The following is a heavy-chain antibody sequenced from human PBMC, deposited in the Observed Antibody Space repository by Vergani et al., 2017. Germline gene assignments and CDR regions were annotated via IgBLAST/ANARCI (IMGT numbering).Heavy chain of an antibody. V-gene: IGHV4-39*01. D-gene: IGHD3-9*01. CDR3: ARTESFILRYFHWAL. Sequence: QLHLQESGPGLVKPSETLSLTCTVSGGSITRSSYYWGWIRQPPGKGLEWIGNIYHSGGAYYNPSLKGRVTISVDTSKNQFSLEVTSVTAADTAIYFCARTESFILRYFHWALWGQGTLVTVSS. CDR1: GGSITRSSYY. J-gene: IGHJ4*02. CDR2: IYHSGGA.